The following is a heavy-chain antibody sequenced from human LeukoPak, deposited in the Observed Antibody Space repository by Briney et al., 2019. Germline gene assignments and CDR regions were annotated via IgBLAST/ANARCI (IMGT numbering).Heavy chain of an antibody. CDR3: AKGSPARLGYYYDSSGYYPAWD. CDR1: GFTFSSYG. D-gene: IGHD3-22*01. Sequence: GGSLRLSCAASGFTFSSYGMHWVRQAPGKGLEWVAVISYDGSNKYYADSVKGRFTISRDNSKNTLYLQMNSLRAEDTAVYYCAKGSPARLGYYYDSSGYYPAWDWGQGTLVTVSS. J-gene: IGHJ4*02. V-gene: IGHV3-30*18. CDR2: ISYDGSNK.